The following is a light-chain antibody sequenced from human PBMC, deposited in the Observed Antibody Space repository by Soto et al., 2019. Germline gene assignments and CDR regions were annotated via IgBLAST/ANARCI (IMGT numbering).Light chain of an antibody. CDR3: QQYGSSPFT. J-gene: IGKJ3*01. CDR2: GAS. CDR1: QGITSS. Sequence: EIVMTQSPATLSVSPGERATLSCRASQGITSSLAWYQQRPGQAPRLLLYGASTRAAGIPARFSGSGSGTDFTLTISRLEPEDFAVYYCQQYGSSPFTFGPGTKVDIK. V-gene: IGKV3-20*01.